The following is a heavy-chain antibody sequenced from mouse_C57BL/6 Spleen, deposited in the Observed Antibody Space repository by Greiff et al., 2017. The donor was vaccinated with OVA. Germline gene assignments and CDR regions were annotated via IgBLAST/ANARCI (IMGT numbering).Heavy chain of an antibody. CDR1: GFNIKNTY. CDR2: IDPANGNT. CDR3: ARVNYSTSWFAY. Sequence: VQLKESVAELVRPGASVKLSCTASGFNIKNTYMHWVQQRPEQGLEWIGRIDPANGNTKYAPKFQGKATITADTSSNTAYLQLSSLTSEDTAIYYCARVNYSTSWFAYWGQGTLVTVSA. D-gene: IGHD2-5*01. J-gene: IGHJ3*01. V-gene: IGHV14-3*01.